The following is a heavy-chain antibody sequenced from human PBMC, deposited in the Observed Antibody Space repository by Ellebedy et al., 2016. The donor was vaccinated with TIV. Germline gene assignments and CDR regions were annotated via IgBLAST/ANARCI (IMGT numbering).Heavy chain of an antibody. J-gene: IGHJ4*02. D-gene: IGHD3-10*01. CDR3: ARDPSWRFGEPAYFDY. Sequence: GGSLRLSCAASGFTFSSYWMSWVRQAPGKGLEWVANIKQDGSEKYYVDSVKGRFTISRDNAKNSLYLQMNSLKAEDTAVYYCARDPSWRFGEPAYFDYWGQGTLVTVSS. V-gene: IGHV3-7*01. CDR2: IKQDGSEK. CDR1: GFTFSSYW.